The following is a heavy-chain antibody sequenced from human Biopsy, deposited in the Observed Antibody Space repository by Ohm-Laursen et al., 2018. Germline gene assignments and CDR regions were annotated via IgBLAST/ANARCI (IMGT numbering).Heavy chain of an antibody. Sequence: PTQTLTLTCSFSGFSLSSTGMRISWVRQPPGKALECLGRIDWDDDKFYSPSLETRLSLSKDTTTNQAVLTLTDVDPEDTATYYCARTRAYNFGALEFWGQGILVTVSS. CDR3: ARTRAYNFGALEF. V-gene: IGHV2-70*04. J-gene: IGHJ4*01. CDR2: IDWDDDK. D-gene: IGHD1-1*01. CDR1: GFSLSSTGMR.